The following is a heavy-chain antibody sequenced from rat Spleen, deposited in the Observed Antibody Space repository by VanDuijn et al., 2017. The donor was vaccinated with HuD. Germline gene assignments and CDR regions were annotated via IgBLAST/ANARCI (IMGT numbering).Heavy chain of an antibody. CDR2: INYDGRST. D-gene: IGHD1-6*01. J-gene: IGHJ2*01. Sequence: EVQLVESDGGLVQPGRSLKLSCAASGFISSDHYVAWVRQAPTKGLEWVATINYDGRSTFYRDSVRDRFTISRDTAQNTLYLQMNSLRSEDTATYYCARGGFFRYWGQGVMVTVSS. V-gene: IGHV5-29*01. CDR3: ARGGFFRY. CDR1: GFISSDHY.